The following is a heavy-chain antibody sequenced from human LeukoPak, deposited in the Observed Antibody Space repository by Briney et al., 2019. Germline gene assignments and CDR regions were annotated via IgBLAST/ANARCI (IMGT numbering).Heavy chain of an antibody. CDR2: INPNSGGT. CDR1: GYTFTGYY. V-gene: IGHV1-2*02. D-gene: IGHD3-10*01. CDR3: ARDPAITRDGSGSYSFYYMDV. J-gene: IGHJ6*03. Sequence: GASVKVSCKASGYTFTGYYIQWVRQAPGQGLEWMGWINPNSGGTNYAQKFQGRVTMTRDTSISTAYMELSRLRSDDTAVYYCARDPAITRDGSGSYSFYYMDVWGKGTTVTVSS.